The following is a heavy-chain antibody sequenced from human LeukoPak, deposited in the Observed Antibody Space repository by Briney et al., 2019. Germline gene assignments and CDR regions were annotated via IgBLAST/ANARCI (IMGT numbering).Heavy chain of an antibody. V-gene: IGHV3-9*03. D-gene: IGHD3-22*01. Sequence: GGSLRLSCAASGFTFDDYAMHWVRQAPGKGLEWVSGISWNSGSIGYADSVKGRFTISRDNAKNSLYLQMNSLRAEDMALYYCAKDITTMILNGYFDYWGQGTLVTVSS. CDR2: ISWNSGSI. J-gene: IGHJ4*02. CDR1: GFTFDDYA. CDR3: AKDITTMILNGYFDY.